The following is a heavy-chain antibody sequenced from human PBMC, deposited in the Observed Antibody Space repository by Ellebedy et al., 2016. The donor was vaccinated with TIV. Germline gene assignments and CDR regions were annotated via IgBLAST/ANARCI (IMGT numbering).Heavy chain of an antibody. CDR1: GFTFTGFS. CDR2: IMENGYER. CDR3: ARGRSFN. V-gene: IGHV3-7*03. D-gene: IGHD3-10*01. J-gene: IGHJ4*02. Sequence: GESLKISCAASGFTFTGFSMSWVRQAPGKGLEWVAHIMENGYERYYVDSVKGRFTVSRDNAKNSLYLQMNSLRAEDKAVYYCARGRSFNWGQGTLVTVSS.